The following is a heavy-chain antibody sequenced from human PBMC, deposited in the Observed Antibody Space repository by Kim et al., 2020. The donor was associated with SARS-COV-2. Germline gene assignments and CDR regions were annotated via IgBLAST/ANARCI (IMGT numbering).Heavy chain of an antibody. V-gene: IGHV3-11*01. Sequence: ADSVKGRFTISRDNAKNALYLQMNSRRAEDTAVYYCAGVDSSGWYVTDYWGQGTLVTVSS. D-gene: IGHD6-19*01. CDR3: AGVDSSGWYVTDY. J-gene: IGHJ4*02.